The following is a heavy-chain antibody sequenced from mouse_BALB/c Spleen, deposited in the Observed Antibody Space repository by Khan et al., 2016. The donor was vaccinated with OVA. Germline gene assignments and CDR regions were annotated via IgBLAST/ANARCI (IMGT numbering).Heavy chain of an antibody. CDR1: GYTFTSYW. Sequence: QVQLKQSGAELVKAWPSVKMSCKASGYTFTSYWMHWVKQRLGQGLEWFAETNPTNGRTYYNEKFTSKATLTVDKSSSTAYMLLSGPTFEDSAVYYCARIKKIVATYFDYWGQGTTLTVSS. V-gene: IGHV1S81*02. CDR2: TNPTNGRT. CDR3: ARIKKIVATYFDY. D-gene: IGHD1-1*01. J-gene: IGHJ2*01.